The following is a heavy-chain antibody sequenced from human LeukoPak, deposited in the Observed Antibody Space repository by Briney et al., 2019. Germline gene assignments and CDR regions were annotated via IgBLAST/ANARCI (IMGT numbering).Heavy chain of an antibody. CDR3: ARQNGYNPDY. Sequence: PGASVKVSCKASGYTFTGYYMHWVRQAPGQGLEWMGWINPNSGGTNFAQNFQGRVTMTRDTSISTAYMELSGLRSDDTAVYYCARQNGYNPDYWGPGTLVTVAS. V-gene: IGHV1-2*02. D-gene: IGHD5-24*01. CDR2: INPNSGGT. CDR1: GYTFTGYY. J-gene: IGHJ4*02.